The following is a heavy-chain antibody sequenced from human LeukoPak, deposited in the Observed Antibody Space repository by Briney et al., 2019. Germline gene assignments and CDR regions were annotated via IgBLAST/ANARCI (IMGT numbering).Heavy chain of an antibody. CDR1: GFTFSNYA. CDR3: ARDSKGPMIEGY. CDR2: ISYDGSNK. Sequence: GGSLRLSCAASGFTFSNYALHWVRQAPGKGLEWVAVISYDGSNKFYADSVKGRFTISRDNSKNTLYLQMNSLRAEDTAVYYCARDSKGPMIEGYWGQGTLVTVSS. J-gene: IGHJ4*02. D-gene: IGHD3-22*01. V-gene: IGHV3-30*14.